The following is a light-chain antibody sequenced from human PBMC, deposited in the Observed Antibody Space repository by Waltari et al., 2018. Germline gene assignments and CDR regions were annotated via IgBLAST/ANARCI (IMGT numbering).Light chain of an antibody. Sequence: EIVLTQSPGTLSFSPGEGAALSCRASQSVTNNLLAWYQQKPGLAPRLLIYGASSRATGIPDRFSGSGSGTDFTLTISRLEPDDFAVYHCQQYGTAPLTFGGGTKVEIK. CDR1: QSVTNNL. J-gene: IGKJ4*01. V-gene: IGKV3-20*01. CDR3: QQYGTAPLT. CDR2: GAS.